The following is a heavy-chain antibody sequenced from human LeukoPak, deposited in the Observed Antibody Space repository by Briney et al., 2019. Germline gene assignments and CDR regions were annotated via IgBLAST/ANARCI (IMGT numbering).Heavy chain of an antibody. CDR3: ARGRVYYYGSGTYPLFDY. D-gene: IGHD3-10*01. Sequence: SETLSLTCAVYGGSFSGYYWSWIRQPPGKELEWIGEINHSGSTNYNPSLKSRVTISVDTSKNQFSLKLSSVTAADTAVYYCARGRVYYYGSGTYPLFDYWGQGTLVTVSS. J-gene: IGHJ4*02. CDR2: INHSGST. CDR1: GGSFSGYY. V-gene: IGHV4-34*01.